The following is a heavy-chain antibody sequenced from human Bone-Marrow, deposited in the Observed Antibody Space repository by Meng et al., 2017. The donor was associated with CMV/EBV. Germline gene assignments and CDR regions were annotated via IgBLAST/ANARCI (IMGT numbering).Heavy chain of an antibody. D-gene: IGHD1-26*01. J-gene: IGHJ4*02. V-gene: IGHV4-61*01. CDR1: GGSVSSGSYY. CDR2: IYYSGST. Sequence: SETLSLTCTVSGGSVSSGSYYWSWIRQPPGKGLEWIGYIYYSGSTNYNPSLKSRVTISVDTSKNQFSLKLSSVTAADTAVYYCARGLSGSYDLPFDYWGQGTLVTVSS. CDR3: ARGLSGSYDLPFDY.